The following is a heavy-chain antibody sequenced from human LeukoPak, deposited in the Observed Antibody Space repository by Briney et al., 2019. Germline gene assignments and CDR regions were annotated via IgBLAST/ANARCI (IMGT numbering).Heavy chain of an antibody. V-gene: IGHV1-18*01. CDR3: ARDLDTYYYDSSGYYPY. CDR1: GHTFTSYG. Sequence: VASVKVSCKASGHTFTSYGISWVRQAPGQGLEWMGWISAYNGNTNYAQKLQGRVTMTTDTSTSTAYMELRSLRSDDTAVYYCARDLDTYYYDSSGYYPYWGQGTLVTVSS. D-gene: IGHD3-22*01. CDR2: ISAYNGNT. J-gene: IGHJ4*02.